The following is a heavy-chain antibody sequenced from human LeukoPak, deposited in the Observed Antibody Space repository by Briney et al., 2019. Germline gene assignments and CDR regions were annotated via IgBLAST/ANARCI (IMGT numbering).Heavy chain of an antibody. J-gene: IGHJ4*02. CDR1: GYTFTGYY. Sequence: GASVEVSCKTSGYTFTGYYMHWVRQAPGQGLEWMGWINPNTGGTNYAQKFQGRVTMTSDTSISTAYMELSSLKSDDTAMYYCARAPMIVVIFPPRLDFWGQGTLVTVSS. D-gene: IGHD3-22*01. CDR2: INPNTGGT. V-gene: IGHV1-2*02. CDR3: ARAPMIVVIFPPRLDF.